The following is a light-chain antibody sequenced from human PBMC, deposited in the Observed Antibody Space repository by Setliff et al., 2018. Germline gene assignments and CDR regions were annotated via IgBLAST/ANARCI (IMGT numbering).Light chain of an antibody. CDR2: GVS. CDR3: NAYASDTTYV. J-gene: IGLJ1*01. V-gene: IGLV2-14*03. Sequence: LAQPASVSGSPGQSITISCSGTSSDVGSYDLVSWYQQHPGKAPKLIIYGVSDRPSGVSSRFSGSKSGNTAYLTISGLQTEDEAEYYCNAYASDTTYVFGSGTKVTVL. CDR1: SSDVGSYDL.